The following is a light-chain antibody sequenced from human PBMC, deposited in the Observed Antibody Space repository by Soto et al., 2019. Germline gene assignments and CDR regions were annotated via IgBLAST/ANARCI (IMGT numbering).Light chain of an antibody. CDR3: QQRSNWPPLT. CDR2: DAS. CDR1: QSVSSY. J-gene: IGKJ5*01. Sequence: EIVLTQSPATLSLSPGDRATLSCRASQSVSSYLAWYQQKPGQAPRLLISDASNRATGIPARFSGSGSGTDFTLTISSLEPEDFAVYYCQQRSNWPPLTFGQGTRLE. V-gene: IGKV3-11*01.